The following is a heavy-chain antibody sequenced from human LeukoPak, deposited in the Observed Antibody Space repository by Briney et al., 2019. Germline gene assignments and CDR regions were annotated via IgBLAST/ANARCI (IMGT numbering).Heavy chain of an antibody. CDR2: INPSGGST. Sequence: ASVKVSCKASGYTFTSYYMRWVRQAPGQGLEWMGIINPSGGSTSYAQKFQGRVTMTRDTSTSTVYMELSSLRSEDTAVYYCARDRHDYYYGMDVWGQGTTVTVSS. CDR3: ARDRHDYYYGMDV. V-gene: IGHV1-46*01. CDR1: GYTFTSYY. J-gene: IGHJ6*02.